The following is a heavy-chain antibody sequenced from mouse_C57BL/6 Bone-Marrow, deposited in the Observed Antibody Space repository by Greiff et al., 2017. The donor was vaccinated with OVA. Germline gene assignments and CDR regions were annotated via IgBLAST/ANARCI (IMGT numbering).Heavy chain of an antibody. V-gene: IGHV1-59*01. J-gene: IGHJ4*01. CDR1: GYTFTSYW. CDR2: IDPSDSYT. Sequence: QVQLQQPGAELVRPGTSVKLSCKASGYTFTSYWMHWVKQRPGQGLEWIGVIDPSDSYTNYNQKFKGKATLTVDTSSSTAYMQLSSLTSEDSAVYYCASRYYHYAMDYWGQGTSVTVSS. D-gene: IGHD1-1*01. CDR3: ASRYYHYAMDY.